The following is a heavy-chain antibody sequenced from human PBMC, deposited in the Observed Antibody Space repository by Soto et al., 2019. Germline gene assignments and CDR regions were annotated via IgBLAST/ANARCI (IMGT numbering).Heavy chain of an antibody. CDR2: ISSSGSTI. CDR3: ARDRAYCGGDCYSSIDY. Sequence: PGGSLRLSCAASGFTFSSYEINWVRQAPGKGLEWVSYISSSGSTIYYADSVKGRFTISRDNAKNSLYLQMNSLRAEDTAVYYCARDRAYCGGDCYSSIDYWGQGTLVTVSS. J-gene: IGHJ4*02. D-gene: IGHD2-21*02. CDR1: GFTFSSYE. V-gene: IGHV3-48*03.